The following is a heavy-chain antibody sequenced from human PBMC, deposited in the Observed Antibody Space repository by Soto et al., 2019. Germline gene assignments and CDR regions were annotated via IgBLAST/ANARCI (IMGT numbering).Heavy chain of an antibody. Sequence: QVQLVESGGGVVQPGGSLRLSCAASGFTFRSYAMYWVRQAPGKGLECVAVISYDGINQYYAESVWGRLTISRDDSRSTLYLQTSSLRPEDTAVYYCARVEGFSRYFDWSDPGPGDYWGQGTLGTVSS. CDR3: ARVEGFSRYFDWSDPGPGDY. D-gene: IGHD3-9*01. V-gene: IGHV3-30-3*01. CDR1: GFTFRSYA. CDR2: ISYDGINQ. J-gene: IGHJ4*02.